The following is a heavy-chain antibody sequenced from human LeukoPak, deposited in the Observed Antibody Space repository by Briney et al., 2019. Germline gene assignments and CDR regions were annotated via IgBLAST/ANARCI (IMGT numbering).Heavy chain of an antibody. D-gene: IGHD6-13*01. CDR2: IYYSGST. CDR3: ARLTSAAGVWAFDI. CDR1: GGSISSYY. Sequence: SETLSLTCTVSGGSISSYYWTWIRQPPGKGLEWIGYIYYSGSTTYSPPLRSRVTILVDTSKNQFSLKPSSVTAADTAVYFCARLTSAAGVWAFDIWGQGTMVTVSS. J-gene: IGHJ3*02. V-gene: IGHV4-59*08.